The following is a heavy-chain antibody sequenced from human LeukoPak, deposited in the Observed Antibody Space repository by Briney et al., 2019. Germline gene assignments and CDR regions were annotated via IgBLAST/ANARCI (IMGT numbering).Heavy chain of an antibody. CDR3: ARDVGTVWFGELFDY. CDR1: GYTFTSYA. V-gene: IGHV1-3*01. D-gene: IGHD3-10*01. J-gene: IGHJ4*02. Sequence: ASVKVSCKASGYTFTSYAMHWVRQAPGQRLEWTGWINAGNGNTKYSQKFQGRVTITRDTSASTAYMELSSPRSEDTAVYYCARDVGTVWFGELFDYWGQGTLVTVSS. CDR2: INAGNGNT.